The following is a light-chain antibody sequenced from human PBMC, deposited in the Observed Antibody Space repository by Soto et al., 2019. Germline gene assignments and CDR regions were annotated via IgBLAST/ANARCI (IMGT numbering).Light chain of an antibody. CDR3: QQYNNWPLT. Sequence: EILMTQSPATLSVSPGESATLSCRASHRVSSYLAWYQQKPGQAPRLLIYGASTRATGIPARFSGSASGTVFTLTISRLQSEDFAVYFCQQYNNWPLTFGGGTKVEIK. V-gene: IGKV3-15*01. J-gene: IGKJ4*01. CDR2: GAS. CDR1: HRVSSY.